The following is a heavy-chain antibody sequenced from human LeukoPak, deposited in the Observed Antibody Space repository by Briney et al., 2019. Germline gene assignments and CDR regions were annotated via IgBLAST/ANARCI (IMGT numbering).Heavy chain of an antibody. D-gene: IGHD4-11*01. Sequence: SQTLSLTCAISGDSVYSNSAAWNWIRQSPSRGLEWLGRAYYRSKWYNDYAVSVKSRITINPDTSKNHFSLQLNSVTPEDTAVYYCARGDYSVYYYYSGMDVWGQGTTVTVSS. CDR2: AYYRSKWYN. CDR3: ARGDYSVYYYYSGMDV. V-gene: IGHV6-1*01. CDR1: GDSVYSNSAA. J-gene: IGHJ6*02.